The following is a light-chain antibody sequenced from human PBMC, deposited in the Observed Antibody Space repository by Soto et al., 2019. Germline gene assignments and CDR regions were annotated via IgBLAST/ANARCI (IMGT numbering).Light chain of an antibody. V-gene: IGKV3-15*01. J-gene: IGKJ2*01. CDR1: QSINSE. CDR2: GAS. CDR3: QQGHNWPLT. Sequence: EIVMTQSPATLSLSPRERAALSCRASQSINSELAWYQQKPGQPPRLLIYGASTRATGVPARFTGTESGSEFTLTISGLHSEDFAVYYCQQGHNWPLTFGQGTRLEI.